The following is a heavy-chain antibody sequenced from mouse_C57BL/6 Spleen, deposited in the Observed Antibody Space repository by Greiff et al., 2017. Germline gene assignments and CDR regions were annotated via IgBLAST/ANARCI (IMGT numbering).Heavy chain of an antibody. CDR1: GYTITSCYD. J-gene: IGHJ3*01. CDR3: ARYSDCDGVFAY. D-gene: IGHD2-12*01. Sequence: VQLQQSGPGMVKPSPSLSLTCTATGYTITSCYDWHLIRHFPGNKLEFMGYIRYSGSTNYNPSLKSRISFTHDTSTNTFFLQLNTVTTEDTATYYCARYSDCDGVFAYWGQGTLVTVSA. V-gene: IGHV3-1*01. CDR2: IRYSGST.